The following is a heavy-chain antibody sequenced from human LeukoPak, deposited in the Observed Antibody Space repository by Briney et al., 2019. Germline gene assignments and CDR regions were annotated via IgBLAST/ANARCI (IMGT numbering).Heavy chain of an antibody. Sequence: PGGSLRLSCAASGFTFDDCAMHWVRQAPGKGLEWVAGIGFRFDNLDYADSVKGRFTISRDNAKNSLYLQMNSLRAEDTAVYYCARDQVVAGYYYYYGMDVWGQGTTVTVSS. CDR2: IGFRFDNL. CDR1: GFTFDDCA. CDR3: ARDQVVAGYYYYYGMDV. V-gene: IGHV3-9*01. D-gene: IGHD2-15*01. J-gene: IGHJ6*02.